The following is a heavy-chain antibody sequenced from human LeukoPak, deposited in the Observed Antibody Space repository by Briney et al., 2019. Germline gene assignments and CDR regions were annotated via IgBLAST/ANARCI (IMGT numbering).Heavy chain of an antibody. D-gene: IGHD6-13*01. CDR3: ARALTYSSSSVSAFDI. J-gene: IGHJ3*02. Sequence: SETLSLTRTVSGGSISSHYWTWIRQPPGRGLEWIGYIYHSGNTYDNPSLKSRVTISLDTSKNQFSLKLSSVTAADTAVYHCARALTYSSSSVSAFDIWGQGTMVTVSS. CDR1: GGSISSHY. CDR2: IYHSGNT. V-gene: IGHV4-59*11.